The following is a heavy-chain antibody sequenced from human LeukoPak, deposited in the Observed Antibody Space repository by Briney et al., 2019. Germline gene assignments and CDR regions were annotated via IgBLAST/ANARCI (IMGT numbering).Heavy chain of an antibody. D-gene: IGHD3-10*01. CDR1: GGSISSGGYY. CDR3: ARLRMVRGVNHGMDV. Sequence: PSETLSLTCTVSGGSISSGGYYWSWIRQHPGKGLEWIGYIYYSGSTYYNPSLKSRVTISVDTSKNQFSLKLSSVTAADTAVYYCARLRMVRGVNHGMDVWGKGTTVTVSS. V-gene: IGHV4-31*03. J-gene: IGHJ6*04. CDR2: IYYSGST.